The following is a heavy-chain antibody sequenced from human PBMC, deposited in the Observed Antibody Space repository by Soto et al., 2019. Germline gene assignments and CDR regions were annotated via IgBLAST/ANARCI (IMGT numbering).Heavy chain of an antibody. D-gene: IGHD6-6*01. Sequence: GGSLRLSCAASGFTFSSYSMNWVRQAPGKGLEWVSSISSSSSYIYYADSVKGRFTISRDNAKNSLYLQMNSLRAEDTAVYYCARERLSSSANYYYYYGMDVWGQGPTVTVSS. CDR2: ISSSSSYI. CDR3: ARERLSSSANYYYYYGMDV. CDR1: GFTFSSYS. V-gene: IGHV3-21*01. J-gene: IGHJ6*02.